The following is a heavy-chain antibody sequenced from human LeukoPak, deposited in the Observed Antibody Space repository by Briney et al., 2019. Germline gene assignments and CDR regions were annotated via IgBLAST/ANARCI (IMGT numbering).Heavy chain of an antibody. CDR3: AKAFGGWYNYFDY. D-gene: IGHD6-19*01. Sequence: GGSLRLSCVASGFTFSSYAMSWVRQAPGKGLEWVSAISGSGGSTYYADSVKGRFTISRDNSKNTLYLQMNSLRAEDTAVYYCAKAFGGWYNYFDYWGQGTLVTVSS. V-gene: IGHV3-23*01. J-gene: IGHJ4*02. CDR1: GFTFSSYA. CDR2: ISGSGGST.